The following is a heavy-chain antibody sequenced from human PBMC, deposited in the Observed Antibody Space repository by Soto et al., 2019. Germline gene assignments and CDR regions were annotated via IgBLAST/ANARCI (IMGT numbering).Heavy chain of an antibody. J-gene: IGHJ4*02. CDR3: AHSRYSRSSFDY. Sequence: GESLKISCEASGYMFPIYHISWVRQMPGKGLEWVGKIDPSDSRTMYRPSSRARITISVDKSINTAYLEWGRLKASDTAMYYCAHSRYSRSSFDYWGQGTLVTVSS. CDR2: IDPSDSRT. D-gene: IGHD6-6*01. V-gene: IGHV5-10-1*01. CDR1: GYMFPIYH.